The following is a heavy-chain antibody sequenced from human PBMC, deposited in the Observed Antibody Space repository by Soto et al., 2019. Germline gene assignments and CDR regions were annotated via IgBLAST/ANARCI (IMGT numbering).Heavy chain of an antibody. CDR1: GFTVSSNY. V-gene: IGHV3-53*01. Sequence: PGGSLRLSCAASGFTVSSNYMSWVRQAPGKGLEWVSVIYSGGSTYYADSVKGRFTISRDNSKNTLYLQMNSLRAEDTAVYYCARAHMPIFSSGYHSGMDVWGQGTTVTVSS. J-gene: IGHJ6*02. D-gene: IGHD3-3*01. CDR2: IYSGGST. CDR3: ARAHMPIFSSGYHSGMDV.